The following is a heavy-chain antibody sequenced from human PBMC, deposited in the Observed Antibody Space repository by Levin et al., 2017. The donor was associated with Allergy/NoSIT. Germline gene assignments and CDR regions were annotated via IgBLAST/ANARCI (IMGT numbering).Heavy chain of an antibody. J-gene: IGHJ6*02. CDR1: GFTFSSYW. Sequence: GGSLRLSCAASGFTFSSYWMHWVRQAPGKGLVWVSRINSDGSSTSYADSVKGRFTISRDNAKNTLYLQMNSLRAEDTAVYYCARREVYDYYYYGMDVWGQGTTVTVSS. CDR3: ARREVYDYYYYGMDV. D-gene: IGHD2/OR15-2a*01. V-gene: IGHV3-74*01. CDR2: INSDGSST.